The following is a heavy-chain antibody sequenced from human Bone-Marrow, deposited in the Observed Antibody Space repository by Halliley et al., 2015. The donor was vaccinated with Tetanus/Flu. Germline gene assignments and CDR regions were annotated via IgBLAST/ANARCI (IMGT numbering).Heavy chain of an antibody. CDR3: VRDRLPHYYESSGLDV. V-gene: IGHV3-33*04. J-gene: IGHJ6*02. Sequence: ALIWYDGSNKKYGDSVKGRFTISRDNSRNTLYLEMNSLRVEDTALYYCVRDRLPHYYESSGLDVWGQGTTVTVSS. D-gene: IGHD3-22*01. CDR2: IWYDGSNK.